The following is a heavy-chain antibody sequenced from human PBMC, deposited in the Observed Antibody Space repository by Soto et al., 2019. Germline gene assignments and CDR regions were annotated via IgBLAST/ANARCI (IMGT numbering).Heavy chain of an antibody. CDR1: GGSISSSSYY. D-gene: IGHD6-19*01. J-gene: IGHJ5*02. CDR2: IYYSGST. CDR3: ARNTLSRIAVATYDP. V-gene: IGHV4-39*01. Sequence: XATLSLTFTVCGGSISSSSYYGGWIRQPPGKGLEWIGSIYYSGSTYYNPSLKSRVTISVDTSKNQFSLKLSSVTAADTAVYYCARNTLSRIAVATYDPWGQGTLVTVSS.